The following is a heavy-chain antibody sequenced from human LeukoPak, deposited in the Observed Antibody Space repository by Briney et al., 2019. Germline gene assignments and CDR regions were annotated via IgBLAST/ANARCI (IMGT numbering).Heavy chain of an antibody. CDR2: IYSGGDT. CDR1: GFTVNNYY. D-gene: IGHD6-13*01. CDR3: ARDPTEAGHLFLDY. V-gene: IGHV3-53*01. Sequence: GGSLRLSCAASGFTVNNYYMTWVRQAPGTGLEWVSVIYSGGDTYYADSVKGRFTISRDNSKNTLSLQVNSLRAEDTAVYYCARDPTEAGHLFLDYWGQGTLVTVSS. J-gene: IGHJ4*02.